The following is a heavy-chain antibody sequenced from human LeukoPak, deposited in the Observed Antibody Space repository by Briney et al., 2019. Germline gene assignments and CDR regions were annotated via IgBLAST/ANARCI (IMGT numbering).Heavy chain of an antibody. D-gene: IGHD3-16*01. CDR1: GGPISSGHYF. J-gene: IGHJ5*02. CDR3: ARRGGGRWFDP. Sequence: PSETLSLTCTVSGGPISSGHYFWSSIRQQPERGLEWIRYIYNTGNTYCNPSLKRPVTLSVETSKNHFSLELTSVTAADTAVYYCARRGGGRWFDPWGQGTLVTVSS. CDR2: IYNTGNT. V-gene: IGHV4-31*01.